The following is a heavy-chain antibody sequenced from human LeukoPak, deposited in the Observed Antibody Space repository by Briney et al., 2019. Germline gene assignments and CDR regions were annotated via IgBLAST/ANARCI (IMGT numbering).Heavy chain of an antibody. CDR2: ISAYNGNT. J-gene: IGHJ6*03. Sequence: ASVKVSCKASGYTFTSYGISWVRQAPGQGLEWMGRISAYNGNTNYAQKLQGRVTMTTDTSTSTAYMEQRSLRSDDTAVYYCARSSSGYYAPLFAYYYYYYMDVWGKGTTVTVSS. D-gene: IGHD3-22*01. CDR1: GYTFTSYG. V-gene: IGHV1-18*01. CDR3: ARSSSGYYAPLFAYYYYYYMDV.